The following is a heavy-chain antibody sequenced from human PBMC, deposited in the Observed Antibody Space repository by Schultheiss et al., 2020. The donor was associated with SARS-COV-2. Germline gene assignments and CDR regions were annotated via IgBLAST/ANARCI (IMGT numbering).Heavy chain of an antibody. CDR1: GFTFSSYA. CDR2: ISGSGGST. Sequence: GGSLRLSCAASGFTFSSYAMSWVRQAPGKGLEWVSAISGSGGSTYYADSVKGRFTISRDNSKNTLYLHMNSLRAEDTAVYYCARDRGAARFYYYGMDVWGQGTTVTVSS. J-gene: IGHJ6*02. CDR3: ARDRGAARFYYYGMDV. V-gene: IGHV3-23*01. D-gene: IGHD6-6*01.